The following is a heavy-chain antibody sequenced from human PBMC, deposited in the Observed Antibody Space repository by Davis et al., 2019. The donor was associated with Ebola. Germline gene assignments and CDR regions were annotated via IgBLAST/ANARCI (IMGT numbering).Heavy chain of an antibody. V-gene: IGHV1-69*13. D-gene: IGHD3-10*01. Sequence: SVKVSCKASGGTFSSYAISWVRQAPGQGLEWMGGIIPIFGTANYAQKFQGRVTTTADESTSTAYMELSSLRSEDTAVYYCARDRRSGSGSYYYYYYSMDVWGQGTTVTVSS. J-gene: IGHJ6*02. CDR2: IIPIFGTA. CDR1: GGTFSSYA. CDR3: ARDRRSGSGSYYYYYYSMDV.